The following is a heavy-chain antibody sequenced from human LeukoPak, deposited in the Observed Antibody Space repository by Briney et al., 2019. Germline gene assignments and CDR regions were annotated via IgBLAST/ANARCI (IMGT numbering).Heavy chain of an antibody. Sequence: SVKVSCKASGGTFSSYAISWVRQAPGQGLEWMGGIIPIFGTANYAQKFQGRVTMTRDMSTSTVYMELSSLRSEDTAVYYCARAPPTVLGGFDYWGQGTLVTVSS. CDR1: GGTFSSYA. J-gene: IGHJ4*02. CDR2: IIPIFGTA. V-gene: IGHV1-69*05. CDR3: ARAPPTVLGGFDY. D-gene: IGHD4-23*01.